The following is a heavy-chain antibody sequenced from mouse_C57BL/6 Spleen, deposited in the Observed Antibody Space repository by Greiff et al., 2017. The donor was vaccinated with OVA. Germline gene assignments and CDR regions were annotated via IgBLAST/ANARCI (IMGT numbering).Heavy chain of an antibody. CDR3: ARWAVVNAMDY. CDR2: IDPSDSYT. Sequence: VKLQQPGAELVMPGASVKLSCKASGYTFTSYWMHWVKQRPGQGLEWIGEIDPSDSYTNYNQKFKGKSTLTVDKSSSTAYMQLSSLTSEDSAVYYCARWAVVNAMDYWGQGTSVTVSS. CDR1: GYTFTSYW. J-gene: IGHJ4*01. D-gene: IGHD1-1*01. V-gene: IGHV1-69*01.